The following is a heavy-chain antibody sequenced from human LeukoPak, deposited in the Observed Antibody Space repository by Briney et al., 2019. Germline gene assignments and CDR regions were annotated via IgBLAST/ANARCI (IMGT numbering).Heavy chain of an antibody. CDR3: ARQRLSTVTTRYYYGMDV. Sequence: SETLSLTCTVSGGSISSSSYYWGWIRQPPGKGLEWIGYIYYSGSTYYNPSLKSRVTISVDTSKNQFSLKLSSVTAADTAVYYCARQRLSTVTTRYYYGMDVWGQGTTVTVSS. J-gene: IGHJ6*02. V-gene: IGHV4-30-4*08. CDR2: IYYSGST. CDR1: GGSISSSSYY. D-gene: IGHD4-17*01.